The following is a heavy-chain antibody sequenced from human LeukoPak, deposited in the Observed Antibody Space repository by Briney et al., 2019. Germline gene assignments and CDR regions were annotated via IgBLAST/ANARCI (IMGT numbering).Heavy chain of an antibody. CDR1: RGTFSSYA. J-gene: IGHJ3*02. D-gene: IGHD3-10*01. CDR2: IIPIFGTA. Sequence: SVKVSCKASRGTFSSYAISWVRQAPGQGLEWMGGIIPIFGTANYAQKFQGRVTITADKSTSTAYMELSSLRSEDTAVYYCARDRMGITMVRGVPTGDAFDIWGQGTMVTVSS. V-gene: IGHV1-69*06. CDR3: ARDRMGITMVRGVPTGDAFDI.